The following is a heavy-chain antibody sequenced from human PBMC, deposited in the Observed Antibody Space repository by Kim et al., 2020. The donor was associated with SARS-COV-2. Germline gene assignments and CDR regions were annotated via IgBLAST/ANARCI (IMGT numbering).Heavy chain of an antibody. CDR2: IYPGDSDT. CDR1: GYSFTSYW. J-gene: IGHJ4*02. Sequence: GESLKISCKGSGYSFTSYWIGWVRQMPGKGLEWMGIIYPGDSDTRYSPSFQGQVTISADKSISTAYLQWSSLKASDTAMYYCARLGGYSGSYPYCDYWGQGTLVTVSS. V-gene: IGHV5-51*01. CDR3: ARLGGYSGSYPYCDY. D-gene: IGHD1-26*01.